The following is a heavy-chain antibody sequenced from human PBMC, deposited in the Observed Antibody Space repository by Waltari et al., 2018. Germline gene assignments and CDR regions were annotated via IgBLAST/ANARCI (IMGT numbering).Heavy chain of an antibody. J-gene: IGHJ3*02. D-gene: IGHD2-21*02. V-gene: IGHV1-69*01. CDR2: SIPIFGTA. CDR3: ASRYCGGDCYGGDAFDI. CDR1: GGTFSSYA. Sequence: QVQLVQSGAEVKKPGSSVKVSCKASGGTFSSYAISWVRQAPGQGLEWMGGSIPIFGTANYAQKFQGRVTITADESTSTAYMELSSLRSEDTAVYYCASRYCGGDCYGGDAFDIWGQGTMVTVSS.